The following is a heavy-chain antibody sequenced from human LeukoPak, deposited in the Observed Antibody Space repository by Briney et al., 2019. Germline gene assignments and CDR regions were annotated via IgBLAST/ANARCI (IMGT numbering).Heavy chain of an antibody. J-gene: IGHJ6*02. CDR1: GYTFTSYG. CDR2: INTNTGNP. Sequence: GASVKVSCKASGYTFTSYGISWVRQAPGQGLEWMGWINTNTGNPTYAQGFTGRFVFSLDTSVSTAYLQISSLKAEDTAVYYCARVLLWFGELFPAYYYGMDVWGQGTTVTVSS. D-gene: IGHD3-10*01. CDR3: ARVLLWFGELFPAYYYGMDV. V-gene: IGHV7-4-1*02.